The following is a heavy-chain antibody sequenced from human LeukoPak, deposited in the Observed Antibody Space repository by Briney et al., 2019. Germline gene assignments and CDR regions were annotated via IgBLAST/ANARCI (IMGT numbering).Heavy chain of an antibody. CDR1: GFTFDDFG. Sequence: GGSLRLSCAASGFTFDDFGMSWVRQVPGKGLECVSGINWSGDSIHYADSVKGRFTISRDNAKNTLYLQMNSLRAEDTAVYYCARDEGYCSSTSCSEDYYYYYMDVWGKGTTVTVSS. CDR3: ARDEGYCSSTSCSEDYYYYYMDV. J-gene: IGHJ6*03. D-gene: IGHD2-2*01. CDR2: INWSGDSI. V-gene: IGHV3-20*04.